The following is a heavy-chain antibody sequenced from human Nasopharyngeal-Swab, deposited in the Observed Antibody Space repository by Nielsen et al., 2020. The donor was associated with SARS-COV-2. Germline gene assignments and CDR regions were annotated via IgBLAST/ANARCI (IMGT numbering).Heavy chain of an antibody. CDR3: TTDFYFDY. Sequence: GGSLRLPCAASGFIYSASAIHWVRQASGKGLEWVGRIGDKEHNYATTYGASVHGRSTISRDDSKNTAFLQMDGLKTEDTALYYCTTDFYFDYWGQGALVTVSS. CDR1: GFIYSASA. V-gene: IGHV3-73*01. CDR2: IGDKEHNYAT. J-gene: IGHJ4*02.